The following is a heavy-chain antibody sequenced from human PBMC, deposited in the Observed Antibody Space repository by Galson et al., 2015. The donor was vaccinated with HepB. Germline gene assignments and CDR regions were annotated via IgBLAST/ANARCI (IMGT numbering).Heavy chain of an antibody. CDR3: TSGLVYKDNREDY. Sequence: SLRLSCAASGITVSNNYMSWVCQAPGKGLEWVSVIYTGGGTYYADSVKGRFSISRDNFKNTVYLQMNSLRDEDTAVYYCTSGLVYKDNREDYWDQGTLVTVSS. J-gene: IGHJ4*02. V-gene: IGHV3-66*01. CDR2: IYTGGGT. D-gene: IGHD2-15*01. CDR1: GITVSNNY.